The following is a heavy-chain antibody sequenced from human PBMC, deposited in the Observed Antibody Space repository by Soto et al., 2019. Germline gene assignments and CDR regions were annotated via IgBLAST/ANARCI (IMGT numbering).Heavy chain of an antibody. V-gene: IGHV3-33*01. CDR1: GFTFSSYG. J-gene: IGHJ6*02. CDR3: ASGSVPAARYYYGMDV. D-gene: IGHD2-2*01. CDR2: IWYDGSNK. Sequence: QVQLVESGGGVVQPGRSLRLSCAASGFTFSSYGMHWVREAPGKGLEWVAVIWYDGSNKYYADSVKGRFTISRDNSKNTLYLQMNSLRAEDTAVYYCASGSVPAARYYYGMDVWGQGTTVTVSS.